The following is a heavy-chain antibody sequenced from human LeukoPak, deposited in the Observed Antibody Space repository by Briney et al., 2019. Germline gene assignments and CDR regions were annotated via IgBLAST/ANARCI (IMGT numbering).Heavy chain of an antibody. D-gene: IGHD2-2*01. V-gene: IGHV3-30*02. J-gene: IGHJ6*03. CDR2: IQFGGTNK. CDR1: GFTFSSYG. Sequence: GRSRRLSCAASGFTFSSYGMHWVRQAPGKGLEWLAFIQFGGTNKYYADSVQGRFVISRDNSKNTLFLQMNSLRSDDTAVYFCAKGSIPAAITYYMDVWGKGTTVTVSS. CDR3: AKGSIPAAITYYMDV.